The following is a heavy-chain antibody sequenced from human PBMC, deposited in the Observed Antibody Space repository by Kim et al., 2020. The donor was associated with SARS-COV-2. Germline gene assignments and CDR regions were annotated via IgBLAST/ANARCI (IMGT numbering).Heavy chain of an antibody. J-gene: IGHJ3*02. CDR3: ARDRSMVRGQDAFDI. CDR1: GYTFTSCY. D-gene: IGHD3-10*01. CDR2: ISVYNANT. Sequence: ASVKVSCQASGYTFTSCYISWVRQAPGQGLEGMGWISVYNANTKYAQKFQGRVTMTTDTSTSTAYMELRSLRSDDTAVYYCARDRSMVRGQDAFDIWGQGTMVTVSS. V-gene: IGHV1-18*01.